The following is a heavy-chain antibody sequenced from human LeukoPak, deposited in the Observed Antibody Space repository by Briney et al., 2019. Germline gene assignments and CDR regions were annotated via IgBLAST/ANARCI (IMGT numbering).Heavy chain of an antibody. V-gene: IGHV3-7*01. Sequence: GGSLRLSCAASGFSFSGFWMSWVRQAPGKGLEWVANIKQDGSETYSVDSVKGRFIISRDNAKNSLFLQMNSLRAEDTAVYYCAREAANYPDVWGQGTLVTVSS. J-gene: IGHJ4*02. CDR1: GFSFSGFW. CDR3: AREAANYPDV. D-gene: IGHD4/OR15-4a*01. CDR2: IKQDGSET.